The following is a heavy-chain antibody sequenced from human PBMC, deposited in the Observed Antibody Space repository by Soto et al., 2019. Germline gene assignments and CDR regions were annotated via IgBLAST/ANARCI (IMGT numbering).Heavy chain of an antibody. CDR2: ISAFNGKT. Sequence: QVQLVQSGAEVKKPGASVKVSCKASGYTFPSYGITWVRQAPGQGLEWMGWISAFNGKTDYPLKFQGRVTMTTETCTNAVFIALRSLRFDDKAVYYCAGSSHREELPFSFDHLGQGNLVTVSS. D-gene: IGHD1-26*01. CDR3: AGSSHREELPFSFDH. V-gene: IGHV1-18*01. J-gene: IGHJ4*01. CDR1: GYTFPSYG.